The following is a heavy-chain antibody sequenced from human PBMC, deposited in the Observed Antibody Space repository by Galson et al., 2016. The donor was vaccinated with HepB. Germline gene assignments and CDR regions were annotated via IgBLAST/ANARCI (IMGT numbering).Heavy chain of an antibody. CDR2: IIPMFGSP. CDR1: GGNFNTYA. J-gene: IGHJ4*02. V-gene: IGHV1-69*06. CDR3: ARTYYHDIGGYHQEDDFDS. Sequence: SVKVSCKASGGNFNTYAISWMRQAPGKGPEWMGGIIPMFGSPDYARKFQGRVTITADISTSTAYLVLSSLRAEDTAVYYCARTYYHDIGGYHQEDDFDSWGQGTLVTVSS. D-gene: IGHD3-22*01.